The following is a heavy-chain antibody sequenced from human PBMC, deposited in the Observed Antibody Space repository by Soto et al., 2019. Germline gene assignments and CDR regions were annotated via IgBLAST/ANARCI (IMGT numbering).Heavy chain of an antibody. V-gene: IGHV4-39*01. CDR3: ARRPTTGDPDLWFDP. CDR1: GGSISTSRSY. CDR2: IFYSGST. D-gene: IGHD2-21*01. Sequence: SETLSLTCNGSGGSISTSRSYWAWIRQPPGKGLEWLANIFYSGSTYYNPSLASRVTVSVDTSKNEFSLKLRSVTAADTAVYYCARRPTTGDPDLWFDPWGQGTLVTVSS. J-gene: IGHJ5*02.